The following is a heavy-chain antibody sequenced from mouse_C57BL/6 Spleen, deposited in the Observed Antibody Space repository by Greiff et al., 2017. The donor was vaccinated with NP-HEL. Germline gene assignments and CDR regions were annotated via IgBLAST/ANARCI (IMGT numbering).Heavy chain of an antibody. V-gene: IGHV1-18*01. Sequence: VQLQQSGPELVKPGASVKIPCKASGYTFTDYNMDWVKQSHGKSLEWIGDINPNNGGTIYNQKFKGKATLTVDKSSSTAYMELRSLTSEDTAVYYCARKSGMYYYGSSPFAYWGQGTLVTVSA. D-gene: IGHD1-1*01. CDR1: GYTFTDYN. CDR2: INPNNGGT. CDR3: ARKSGMYYYGSSPFAY. J-gene: IGHJ3*01.